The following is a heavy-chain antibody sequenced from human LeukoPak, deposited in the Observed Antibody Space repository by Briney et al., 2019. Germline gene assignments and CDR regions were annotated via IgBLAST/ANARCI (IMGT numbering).Heavy chain of an antibody. V-gene: IGHV3-30-3*01. Sequence: PGGSLRLSCAASGFTFSSYAMHWVRQAPGKGLEWVAVISYDGSNKYYADSVKGRFTISRDNSKNTLYLQMNSLRAEDTAVYYCARDLNSGYCGGSCLTIDYWGQGTLVTVSS. J-gene: IGHJ4*02. CDR2: ISYDGSNK. D-gene: IGHD2-15*01. CDR1: GFTFSSYA. CDR3: ARDLNSGYCGGSCLTIDY.